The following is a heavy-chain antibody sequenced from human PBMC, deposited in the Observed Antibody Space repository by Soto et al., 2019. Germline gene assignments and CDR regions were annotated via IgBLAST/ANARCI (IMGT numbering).Heavy chain of an antibody. D-gene: IGHD3-22*01. V-gene: IGHV3-30*04. CDR2: ISNDGSNK. CDR3: ARAGGGYLDY. Sequence: QVQLVESGGGVVQPGGSLKLSCVASGFTLSNYALHWVRQAPGKGPEWMAFISNDGSNKLYADSVKGRFTISRDNSKNTLYLEMNSLRPEDTAVFYCARAGGGYLDYWGQGTLVTVSS. CDR1: GFTLSNYA. J-gene: IGHJ4*02.